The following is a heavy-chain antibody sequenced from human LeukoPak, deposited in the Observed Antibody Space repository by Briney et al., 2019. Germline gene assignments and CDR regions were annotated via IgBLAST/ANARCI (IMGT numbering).Heavy chain of an antibody. D-gene: IGHD2-15*01. CDR3: AKDKDIVVVVAATGACDY. CDR1: GFTFSSYG. CDR2: ISYDGSNK. V-gene: IGHV3-30*18. J-gene: IGHJ4*02. Sequence: AGRPLRLSCAASGFTFSSYGMHWVRQAPGKGLEWVAVISYDGSNKYYADSVKGRFTISRDNSKNTLYLQMNSLRAEDTAVYYCAKDKDIVVVVAATGACDYWGQGTLVTVSS.